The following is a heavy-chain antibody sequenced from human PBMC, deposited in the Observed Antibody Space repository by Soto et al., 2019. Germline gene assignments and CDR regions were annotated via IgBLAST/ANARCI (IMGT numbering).Heavy chain of an antibody. D-gene: IGHD5-18*01. J-gene: IGHJ6*03. Sequence: QVQLVESGGGVVQPGRSLRLSCAASGFTFSSYGMHWVRQAPGKGLERVAVIWYAGSNKYYADSVKGRFTISRDNSKNTLYLQMNSLRAEDTAVYYCARDGSIEDTAIVPCYYYDYMDVWGKGTTVTVSS. CDR2: IWYAGSNK. V-gene: IGHV3-33*01. CDR1: GFTFSSYG. CDR3: ARDGSIEDTAIVPCYYYDYMDV.